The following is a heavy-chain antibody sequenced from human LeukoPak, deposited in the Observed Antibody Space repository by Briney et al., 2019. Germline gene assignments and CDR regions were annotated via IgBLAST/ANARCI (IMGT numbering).Heavy chain of an antibody. V-gene: IGHV4-38-2*02. J-gene: IGHJ4*02. D-gene: IGHD1-14*01. CDR1: GYSISSGYY. CDR3: ARDRRSSFDY. CDR2: IYHSGST. Sequence: SETLSLTRTVSGYSISSGYYWGWIRQPPGKGLEWIGSIYHSGSTYYNPSLKSRVTISVDTSKNQFSLKLSSVTAADTAVYYCARDRRSSFDYWGQGTLVTVSS.